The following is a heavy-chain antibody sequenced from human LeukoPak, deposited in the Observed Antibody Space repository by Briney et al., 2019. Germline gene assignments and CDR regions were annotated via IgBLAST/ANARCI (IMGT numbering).Heavy chain of an antibody. V-gene: IGHV4-34*01. CDR3: ARQKVVVPAAIIVNDAFDI. J-gene: IGHJ3*02. CDR2: IYYSGST. Sequence: SETLSLTCAVYGGSFSGYYWSWIRQPPGKGLEWIGSIYYSGSTYYNPSLKSRVTISVDTSKNQFSLKLSSVTAADTAAYYCARQKVVVPAAIIVNDAFDIWGQGTMVTVSS. CDR1: GGSFSGYY. D-gene: IGHD2-2*01.